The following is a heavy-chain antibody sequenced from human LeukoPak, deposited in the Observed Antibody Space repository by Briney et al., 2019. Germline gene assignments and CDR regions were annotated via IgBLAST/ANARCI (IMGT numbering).Heavy chain of an antibody. D-gene: IGHD2-2*01. CDR3: ARDRCSTTNWGGHCAFDV. J-gene: IGHJ3*01. CDR2: IFPVFGTA. CDR1: GGSFPNYG. Sequence: AASVKVSCKASGGSFPNYGINWVRQAPGQGLEWMGRIFPVFGTANYAQKFLGSVTVRADTSASTAYMELSSLRSDDTALDYCARDRCSTTNWGGHCAFDVWGQGTLVTVSS. V-gene: IGHV1-69*06.